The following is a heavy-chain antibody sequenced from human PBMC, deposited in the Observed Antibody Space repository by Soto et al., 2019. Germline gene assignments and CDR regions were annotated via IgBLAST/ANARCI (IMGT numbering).Heavy chain of an antibody. J-gene: IGHJ5*02. CDR2: IKCKSDGETT. V-gene: IGHV3-15*01. D-gene: IGHD6-6*01. Sequence: EVQLVESGGGLVKTGGSLRLSCAASGFTFSNAWMTWVRQAPGKGLEWVGRIKCKSDGETTDYAAPVKGRFTISREDSTNTLYLQMNSLNTEDTAVYYCTTDRPYRRSSLGFDPWGQGTLVTVPS. CDR1: GFTFSNAW. CDR3: TTDRPYRRSSLGFDP.